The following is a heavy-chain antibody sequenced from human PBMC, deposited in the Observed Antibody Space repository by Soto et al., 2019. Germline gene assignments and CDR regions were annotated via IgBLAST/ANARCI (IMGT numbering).Heavy chain of an antibody. CDR2: IYYSGST. CDR3: ARGELLWFGELPDY. CDR1: GGSISSYY. J-gene: IGHJ4*02. D-gene: IGHD3-10*01. Sequence: ASETLSLTCTVSGGSISSYYWSWIRQPPGKGLEWIGYIYYSGSTNYNPSLKSRVTISVDTSKNQFSLKLSSVTAADTAVYYCARGELLWFGELPDYWGQGTLVTVSS. V-gene: IGHV4-59*01.